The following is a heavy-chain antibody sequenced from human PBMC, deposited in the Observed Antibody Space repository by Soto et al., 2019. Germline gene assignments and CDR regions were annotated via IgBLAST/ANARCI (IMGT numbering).Heavy chain of an antibody. Sequence: GGSLRLSCAASGFTFSDYYMSWIRQAPGKGLERVSYISSSGSTIYYADSVKGRFTISRDNAKNSLYLQMNSLRAEDTAVYYCARDVGYCSGGSCYKFDYWAQGTLVTVSS. CDR1: GFTFSDYY. V-gene: IGHV3-11*01. D-gene: IGHD2-15*01. J-gene: IGHJ4*02. CDR2: ISSSGSTI. CDR3: ARDVGYCSGGSCYKFDY.